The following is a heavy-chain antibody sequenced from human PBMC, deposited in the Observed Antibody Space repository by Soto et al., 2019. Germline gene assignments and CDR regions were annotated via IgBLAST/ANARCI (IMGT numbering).Heavy chain of an antibody. CDR2: IKQDGSEK. CDR1: GFTFSSYW. Sequence: GGSLRLSCAASGFTFSSYWMSWVRQAPGKGLEWVANIKQDGSEKYYVDSVKGRFTISRDNTKNSLYLQMNSLRAEDTAVYYCARDLWELLNWFDPWGQGTLVTVSS. D-gene: IGHD1-26*01. V-gene: IGHV3-7*01. CDR3: ARDLWELLNWFDP. J-gene: IGHJ5*02.